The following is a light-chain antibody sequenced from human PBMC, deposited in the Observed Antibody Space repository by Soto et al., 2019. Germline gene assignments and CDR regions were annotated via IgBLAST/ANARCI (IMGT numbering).Light chain of an antibody. Sequence: EIVMTQSPATLSVSPGERVTLSCRASQSFSNKLSWYQQKPGQAPRLLIYDASGRAGSVPARLSGSGSGTEFTLTISSLQSEDFAIYYCQRYNNWPLTFGGGTKVDIK. J-gene: IGKJ4*01. CDR1: QSFSNK. V-gene: IGKV3-15*01. CDR3: QRYNNWPLT. CDR2: DAS.